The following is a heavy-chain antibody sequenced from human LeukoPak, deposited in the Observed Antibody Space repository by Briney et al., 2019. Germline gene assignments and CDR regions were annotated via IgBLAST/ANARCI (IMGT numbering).Heavy chain of an antibody. CDR3: ARFPALRYHYDSSGYYWGGY. CDR1: GGSISSYY. CDR2: IYYSGST. D-gene: IGHD3-22*01. V-gene: IGHV4-59*01. Sequence: KPSETLSLTCTVSGGSISSYYWSWIRQPPGKGLEWIGYIYYSGSTNYNPSLKSRVTTSVDTSKNQFSLKLSSVTAADTAVYYCARFPALRYHYDSSGYYWGGYWGQGTLVTVSS. J-gene: IGHJ4*02.